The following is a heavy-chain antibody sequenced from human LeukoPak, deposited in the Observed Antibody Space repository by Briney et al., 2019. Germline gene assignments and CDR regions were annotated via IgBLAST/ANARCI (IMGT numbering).Heavy chain of an antibody. CDR2: ISGSGGST. CDR3: AKDSSGSYYYFDY. Sequence: GGPLRLSCAASGFTFSSYAMSWVRQAPGKGLEWVSAISGSGGSTYYADSVKGRFTISRDNSKNTLYLQMNSLRAEDTAVYYCAKDSSGSYYYFDYWGQGTLVTVSS. D-gene: IGHD1-26*01. CDR1: GFTFSSYA. J-gene: IGHJ4*02. V-gene: IGHV3-23*01.